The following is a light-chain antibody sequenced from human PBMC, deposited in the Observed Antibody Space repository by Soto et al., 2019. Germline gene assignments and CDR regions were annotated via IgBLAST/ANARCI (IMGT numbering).Light chain of an antibody. CDR1: NSDVGGYNY. V-gene: IGLV2-14*01. J-gene: IGLJ1*01. CDR2: DVS. CDR3: SSYTSSSTLPNV. Sequence: QSVLTQPASVSGSPGQSITISYTGTNSDVGGYNYVSWYQQHPGKAPKLMIYDVSNRPSGVSNRFSGSKSGNTASLTISGLQAEDEADYYCSSYTSSSTLPNVFGTGTKVTVL.